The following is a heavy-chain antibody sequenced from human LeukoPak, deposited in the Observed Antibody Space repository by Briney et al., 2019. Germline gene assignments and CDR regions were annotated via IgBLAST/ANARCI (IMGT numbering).Heavy chain of an antibody. V-gene: IGHV3-7*01. CDR2: INPDGAVK. J-gene: IGHJ4*02. CDR1: GFTFSNHW. Sequence: PGGSLRLSCAASGFTFSNHWMSWVRQAPGKGLEWVANINPDGAVKRYVYSVKGRFTISRDNARNSLFLQMNSLRAEDTAVYYYARWEFPCGGNCYSALDYWGQGALVTVSS. D-gene: IGHD2-21*02. CDR3: ARWEFPCGGNCYSALDY.